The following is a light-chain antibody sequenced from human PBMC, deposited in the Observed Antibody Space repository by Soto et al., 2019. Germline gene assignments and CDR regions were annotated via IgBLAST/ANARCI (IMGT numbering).Light chain of an antibody. CDR2: EVS. V-gene: IGLV2-8*01. Sequence: QSVLTQPPSAAGSPGQSVTISCSGTSSDVGGYNYVSWYQQYPGKAPKLMIYEVSKRPSGVPDRFSGSKSGNTSSLTVSGLQAEDEDDYYCSSYAGSNYDVFGTGTKVTVL. J-gene: IGLJ1*01. CDR1: SSDVGGYNY. CDR3: SSYAGSNYDV.